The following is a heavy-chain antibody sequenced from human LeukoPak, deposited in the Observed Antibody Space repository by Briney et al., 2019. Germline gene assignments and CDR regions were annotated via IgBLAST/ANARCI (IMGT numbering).Heavy chain of an antibody. Sequence: SQTLSLTCAISGDSVSTNSAAWNWLRQSPSRGLEWLGRTYYRSKWYNDYGVSVKSRITINPDTSKNQFSLQLNSVTPEDTAVYYCARGGIGYCTSTSCSFDSWGQGTLVTVSS. J-gene: IGHJ4*02. CDR3: ARGGIGYCTSTSCSFDS. CDR1: GDSVSTNSAA. V-gene: IGHV6-1*01. CDR2: TYYRSKWYN. D-gene: IGHD2-2*01.